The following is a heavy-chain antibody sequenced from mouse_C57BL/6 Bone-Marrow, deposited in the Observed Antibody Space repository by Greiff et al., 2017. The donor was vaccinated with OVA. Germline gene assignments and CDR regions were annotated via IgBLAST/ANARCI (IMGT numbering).Heavy chain of an antibody. J-gene: IGHJ1*03. V-gene: IGHV1-81*01. CDR1: GYTFTSYG. Sequence: QVQLQQSGAELARPGASVKLSCKASGYTFTSYGISWVKQRTGQGLEWIGEIYPRRGNTYYNEKFKGTATLTADKSSSTAYLELRSLTSEDSAVNFCATSISGGYFDDWGTGTTVTVSS. CDR2: IYPRRGNT. CDR3: ATSISGGYFDD.